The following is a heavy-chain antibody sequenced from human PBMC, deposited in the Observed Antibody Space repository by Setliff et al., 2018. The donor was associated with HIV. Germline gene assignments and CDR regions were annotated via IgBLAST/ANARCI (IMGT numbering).Heavy chain of an antibody. CDR1: GFTFSRYA. CDR3: TRTRALTSRSHTLFHALDV. D-gene: IGHD3-10*01. J-gene: IGHJ6*02. V-gene: IGHV3-23*01. CDR2: IISTGGTT. Sequence: GGSLRLSCAVSGFTFSRYAMSWVRQAPGKGLEWVSGIISTGGTTYYADSVKGRFTVSRDSTRNSLSLQLNSLQAEDTAIYYFTRTRALTSRSHTLFHALDVWGRGTPVTVSS.